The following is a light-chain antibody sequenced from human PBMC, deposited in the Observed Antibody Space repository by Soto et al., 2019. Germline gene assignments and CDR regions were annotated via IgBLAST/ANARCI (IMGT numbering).Light chain of an antibody. J-gene: IGLJ1*01. CDR1: SSNIGSNA. CDR3: SAWDDSLNGYV. Sequence: QSVLTQPPSASGTPGQRVTISCSGGSSNIGSNAVNWYQQLPGTAPKLLIYTNNQRPSEVPDRFSGSKSGTSASLAISGLQSEDEADYYCSAWDDSLNGYVFGTGTKVTVL. V-gene: IGLV1-44*01. CDR2: TNN.